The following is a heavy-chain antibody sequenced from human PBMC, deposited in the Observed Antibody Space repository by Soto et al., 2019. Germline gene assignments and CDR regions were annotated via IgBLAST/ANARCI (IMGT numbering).Heavy chain of an antibody. D-gene: IGHD3-3*01. J-gene: IGHJ5*02. CDR1: GGSFSGYY. CDR2: INHSGST. CDR3: ARAHGFWSGYYLS. Sequence: SETLSLTCAVYGGSFSGYYWSWIRQPPGKGLEWIGEINHSGSTNYNPSLKSRVTISVDTSKNQFSLKLSSVTAADTAVYYCARAHGFWSGYYLSWGQGTLVTVSS. V-gene: IGHV4-34*01.